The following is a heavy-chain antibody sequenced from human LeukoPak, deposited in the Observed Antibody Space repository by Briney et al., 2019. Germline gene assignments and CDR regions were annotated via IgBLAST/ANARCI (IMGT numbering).Heavy chain of an antibody. CDR2: ISSSGST. CDR3: ARDDAIVVGSFDY. CDR1: GDSISSGDYY. J-gene: IGHJ4*02. Sequence: SETLSLTCTVSGDSISSGDYYWSWIRQPAGKGLEWIGRISSSGSTNYNTSLKSRVTISVDTSKNQFSLKLSSVTAADTAVYYCARDDAIVVGSFDYWGQGTLVTVSS. D-gene: IGHD3-22*01. V-gene: IGHV4-61*02.